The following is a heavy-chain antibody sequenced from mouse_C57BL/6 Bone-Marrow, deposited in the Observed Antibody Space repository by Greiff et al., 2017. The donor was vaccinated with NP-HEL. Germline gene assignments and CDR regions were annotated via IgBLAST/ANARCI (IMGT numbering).Heavy chain of an antibody. V-gene: IGHV1-80*01. CDR1: GYAFSSYW. CDR3: ARSGYGYQGKPYAMDY. J-gene: IGHJ4*01. D-gene: IGHD1-2*01. Sequence: VKLLESGAELVKPGASVKISCKASGYAFSSYWMNWVKQRPGKGLEWIGQIYPGDGDTNYNGKFKGKATLTADKSSSTAYMQLSSLTSEDSAVYFCARSGYGYQGKPYAMDYWGQGTSVTVSS. CDR2: IYPGDGDT.